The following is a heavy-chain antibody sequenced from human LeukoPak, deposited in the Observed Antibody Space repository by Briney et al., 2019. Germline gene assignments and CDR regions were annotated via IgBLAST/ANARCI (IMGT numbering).Heavy chain of an antibody. D-gene: IGHD4-17*01. CDR2: ISWNSGSI. CDR1: GFTFDDYA. Sequence: PGGSLRLSCAASGFTFDDYAMHWVRQAPGKGLEWVSGISWNSGSIGYADSVKGRFTISRDNAKNSLYLQMNSLRAEDTALYYCAKDQGPDYGHFSFWGQGTLVTVSS. J-gene: IGHJ4*02. V-gene: IGHV3-9*01. CDR3: AKDQGPDYGHFSF.